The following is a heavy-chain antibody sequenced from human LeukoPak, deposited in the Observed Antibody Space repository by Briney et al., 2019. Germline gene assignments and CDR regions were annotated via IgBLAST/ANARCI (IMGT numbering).Heavy chain of an antibody. J-gene: IGHJ6*03. CDR3: ARHFSSEGSARYGDLNLYYYYYMDV. V-gene: IGHV5-51*01. CDR1: GYSFTSYW. D-gene: IGHD3-10*01. CDR2: IYPGDSDT. Sequence: GESLKISCQGSGYSFTSYWIGWVRQLPGKGLEWMGIIYPGDSDTRYSPSFQGQVTISADKSISTAYLQGSSLKASDTAMYYCARHFSSEGSARYGDLNLYYYYYMDVWGKGTTVTVSS.